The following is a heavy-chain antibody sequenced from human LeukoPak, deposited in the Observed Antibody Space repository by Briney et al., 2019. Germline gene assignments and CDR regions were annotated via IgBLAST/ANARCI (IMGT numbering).Heavy chain of an antibody. CDR3: ARETTYCSSTSCRHFDY. D-gene: IGHD2-2*01. V-gene: IGHV3-21*01. CDR2: ISSSSSYI. CDR1: GFTFSSYS. Sequence: GGSLRLSCAASGFTFSSYSMNWVRQAPGKGLEWVSSISSSSSYIYYADSVKGRFTISRDNAKNSLYLQMNSLRAEDTAVYYCARETTYCSSTSCRHFDYWGQGTLVTVSS. J-gene: IGHJ4*02.